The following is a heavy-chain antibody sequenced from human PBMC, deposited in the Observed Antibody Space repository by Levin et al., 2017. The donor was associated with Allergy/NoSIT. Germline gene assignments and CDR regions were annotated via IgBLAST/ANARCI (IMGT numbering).Heavy chain of an antibody. J-gene: IGHJ4*02. Sequence: GGSLRLSCAASGFSFRRYWMDWVRQTPGKGPVWLSRIKDDGSYTIYADSVEGRFTISRDNAKNTVYLQMNNLRVEDTAVYYCATSPIVEAQGGKGTLVTVSS. D-gene: IGHD1-26*01. V-gene: IGHV3-74*01. CDR2: IKDDGSYT. CDR1: GFSFRRYW. CDR3: ATSPIVEAQ.